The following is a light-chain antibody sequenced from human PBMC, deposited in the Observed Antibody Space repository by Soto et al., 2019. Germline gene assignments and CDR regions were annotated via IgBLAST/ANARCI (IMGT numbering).Light chain of an antibody. CDR3: QQYGSSPRT. J-gene: IGKJ1*01. Sequence: EIVLTQSPGTLSLSPGERATLSCRASQSVSSSYLAWYQQKPGQAPRLLIYGASSRATGIPDRFSGSGSGTVFTLIISKLEPDDFAVYYCQQYGSSPRTFGQGTKVEIK. CDR2: GAS. V-gene: IGKV3-20*01. CDR1: QSVSSSY.